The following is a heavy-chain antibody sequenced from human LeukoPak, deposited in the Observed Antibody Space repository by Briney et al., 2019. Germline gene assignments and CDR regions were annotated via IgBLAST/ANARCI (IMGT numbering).Heavy chain of an antibody. Sequence: GGSLRLSCAASGLSFSTFAMSWVRQGPARGLEWVSSLRGNGETFYADSVRGRFTLSSDSFRNTVYLQLNNLRAEDTAIYYCARASWVSSTVAVRWGQGTLVTVSS. V-gene: IGHV3-23*01. CDR1: GLSFSTFA. D-gene: IGHD3-16*01. J-gene: IGHJ4*02. CDR2: LRGNGET. CDR3: ARASWVSSTVAVR.